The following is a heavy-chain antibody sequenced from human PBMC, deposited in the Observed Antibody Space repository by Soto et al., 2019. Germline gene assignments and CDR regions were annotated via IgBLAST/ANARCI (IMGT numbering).Heavy chain of an antibody. CDR1: GYTFTVYH. J-gene: IGHJ4*02. D-gene: IGHD2-15*01. V-gene: IGHV1-2*02. CDR3: AKARLLYCSGGSCYPYYFDY. CDR2: INPNSGGT. Sequence: ASVKVSCKSSGYTFTVYHMHWVRQAPGQGLEWMGWINPNSGGTKYAQKFEGRVTMTRDTSISTAYMELSSLRSEDTAVYYCAKARLLYCSGGSCYPYYFDYWGQGTLVTVSS.